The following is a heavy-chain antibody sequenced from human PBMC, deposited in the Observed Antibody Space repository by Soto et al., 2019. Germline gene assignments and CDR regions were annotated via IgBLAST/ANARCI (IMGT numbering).Heavy chain of an antibody. CDR3: AKEVLGNYYYYGMDV. Sequence: PGGSLRLSCXASGFTFSSYGMHWVRQAPGKGLEWVAVISYDGSNKYYADSVKGRFTISRDNSKNTLYLQMNSLRAEDTAVYYCAKEVLGNYYYYGMDVWGQGTTVTVSS. D-gene: IGHD3-16*01. V-gene: IGHV3-30*18. J-gene: IGHJ6*02. CDR2: ISYDGSNK. CDR1: GFTFSSYG.